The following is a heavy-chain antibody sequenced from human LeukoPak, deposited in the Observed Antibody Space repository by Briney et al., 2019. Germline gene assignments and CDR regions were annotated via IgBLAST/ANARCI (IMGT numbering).Heavy chain of an antibody. CDR1: GFTFSSYA. CDR2: ISGSGGST. CDR3: AKVEIPTPNDAFDI. Sequence: GGSLRLSCAASGFTFSSYAMSWVRQAPGKGLEWLSSISGSGGSTYYADSVKGRFTISRDNSKSTLYLQMNSLRAEDTAVYFCAKVEIPTPNDAFDIWGQGTMVTVSS. J-gene: IGHJ3*02. V-gene: IGHV3-23*01. D-gene: IGHD5-24*01.